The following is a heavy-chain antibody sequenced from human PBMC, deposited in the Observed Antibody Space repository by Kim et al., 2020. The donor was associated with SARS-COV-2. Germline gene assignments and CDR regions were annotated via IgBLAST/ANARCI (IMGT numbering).Heavy chain of an antibody. CDR3: ARGRGGMDV. D-gene: IGHD2-15*01. CDR2: INHSGST. Sequence: ETLSLTCAVYGGSFSGYYWSWIRQPPGKGLEWIGEINHSGSTNYNPSLKSRVTISVDTSKNQFSLKLSSVTAAATAVYYCARGRGGMDVWSKGTTVTVS. J-gene: IGHJ6*03. V-gene: IGHV4-34*01. CDR1: GGSFSGYY.